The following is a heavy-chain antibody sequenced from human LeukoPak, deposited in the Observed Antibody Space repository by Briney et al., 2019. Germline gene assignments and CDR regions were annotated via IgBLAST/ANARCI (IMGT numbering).Heavy chain of an antibody. V-gene: IGHV3-7*01. D-gene: IGHD2-8*01. CDR2: IKQDGSEK. J-gene: IGHJ4*02. CDR1: GFTFSSYW. Sequence: PGGSLRLSCAASGFTFSSYWMSWVRQAPGKGLEWVVNIKQDGSEKYYVDSVKGRFTISRDNAKNSLYLQMNSLRAEDTAVYYCARDIVLMVYATYFDYWGQGTLVTVSS. CDR3: ARDIVLMVYATYFDY.